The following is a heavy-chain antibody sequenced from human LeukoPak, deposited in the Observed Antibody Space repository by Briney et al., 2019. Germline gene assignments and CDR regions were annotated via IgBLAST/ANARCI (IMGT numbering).Heavy chain of an antibody. Sequence: GGSLRLSCAVSGFTFSTYGMHWVRQAPGKGLEWVGRIKSKTDGGTTDYAAPVKGRFTISRDDSKNTLYLQMNSLKTEDTAVYYCTTQFGYYYDSSGYYEVNFDYWGQGTLVTVSS. CDR1: GFTFSTYG. V-gene: IGHV3-15*01. J-gene: IGHJ4*02. D-gene: IGHD3-22*01. CDR3: TTQFGYYYDSSGYYEVNFDY. CDR2: IKSKTDGGTT.